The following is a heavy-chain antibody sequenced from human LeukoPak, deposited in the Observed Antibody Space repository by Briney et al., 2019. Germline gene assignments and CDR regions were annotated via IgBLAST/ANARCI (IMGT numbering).Heavy chain of an antibody. D-gene: IGHD6-6*01. J-gene: IGHJ4*02. Sequence: SGPTLVKPTQTLTLTCTFSGFSLSTSGVGVGWIRQPPGKALEWLALIYWNDDKRYSPSLKSRLTITKDTSKNQVVLTMTNMDPVDTATYYCAHSKPPGGIAARRSLFDYWGQGTLVTVSS. CDR2: IYWNDDK. CDR1: GFSLSTSGVG. V-gene: IGHV2-5*01. CDR3: AHSKPPGGIAARRSLFDY.